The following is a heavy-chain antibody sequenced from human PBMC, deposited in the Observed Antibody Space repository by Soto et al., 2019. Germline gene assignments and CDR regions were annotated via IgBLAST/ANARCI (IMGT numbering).Heavy chain of an antibody. J-gene: IGHJ4*02. CDR2: ISYDGSNK. CDR3: AKDVSLLVVVVAATPMRYDY. CDR1: GFTFSSYG. D-gene: IGHD2-15*01. V-gene: IGHV3-30*18. Sequence: GGSLRLSCAASGFTFSSYGMHWVRQAPGKGLERVAVISYDGSNKYYADSVKGRFTISRDNSKNTLYLQMNSLRAEDMAVYYCAKDVSLLVVVVAATPMRYDYWGQGTLVTVS.